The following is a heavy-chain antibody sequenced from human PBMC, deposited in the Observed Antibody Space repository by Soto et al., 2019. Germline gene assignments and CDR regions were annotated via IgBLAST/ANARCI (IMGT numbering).Heavy chain of an antibody. Sequence: GGSLRLSCAASGFTFSSYAMHWVRQAPGKGLEWVAVISYDGSNKYYADSVKGRFTISRDNSKSTLYLQMNSLRAEDTAVYYCARSTESSFSSGWYPYYYGMDVWGQGTTVTVSS. CDR2: ISYDGSNK. J-gene: IGHJ6*02. D-gene: IGHD6-19*01. V-gene: IGHV3-30-3*01. CDR1: GFTFSSYA. CDR3: ARSTESSFSSGWYPYYYGMDV.